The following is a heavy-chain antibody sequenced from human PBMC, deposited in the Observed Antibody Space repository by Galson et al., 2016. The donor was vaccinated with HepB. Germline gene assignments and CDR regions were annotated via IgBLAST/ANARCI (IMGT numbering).Heavy chain of an antibody. CDR1: GFTFSTFG. V-gene: IGHV3-48*02. J-gene: IGHJ2*01. Sequence: SLRLSCAASGFTFSTFGMNWVRQAPGQGLEWASYLSSGSSPIHYADSVRGRFTISRDNAKNSLFMQMNSLRDDDTAVYYCARYRGPSRYFDLWGRGTLVTVSS. D-gene: IGHD1-1*01. CDR2: LSSGSSPI. CDR3: ARYRGPSRYFDL.